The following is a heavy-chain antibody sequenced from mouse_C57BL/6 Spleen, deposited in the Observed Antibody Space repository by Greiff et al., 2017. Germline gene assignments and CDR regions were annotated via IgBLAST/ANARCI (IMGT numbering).Heavy chain of an antibody. CDR3: ARGCYAGDDAMDY. CDR2: IYPGSGST. Sequence: QVQLQQPGAELVKPGASVKMSCKASGYTFTSYWITWVKQRPGQGLEWIGDIYPGSGSTNYHEKFKSKATLTVDTSSSTAYMQLSSLTSEDSAVYYCARGCYAGDDAMDYWGQGTSVTVSS. V-gene: IGHV1-55*01. J-gene: IGHJ4*01. D-gene: IGHD1-1*02. CDR1: GYTFTSYW.